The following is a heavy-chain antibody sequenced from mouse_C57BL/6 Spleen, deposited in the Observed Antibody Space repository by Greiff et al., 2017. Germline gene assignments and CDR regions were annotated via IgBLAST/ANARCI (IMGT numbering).Heavy chain of an antibody. J-gene: IGHJ3*01. D-gene: IGHD2-5*01. Sequence: VQLQQSGAELARPGASVKLSCKASGYTFTSYGISWVKQRTGQGLEWIGEIYPRSGNTYYNEKFKGKATLTADKSSSTAYMELRSLTSEDSAVYFCARLGSNYEAYWGQGTLVTVSA. CDR2: IYPRSGNT. CDR3: ARLGSNYEAY. CDR1: GYTFTSYG. V-gene: IGHV1-81*01.